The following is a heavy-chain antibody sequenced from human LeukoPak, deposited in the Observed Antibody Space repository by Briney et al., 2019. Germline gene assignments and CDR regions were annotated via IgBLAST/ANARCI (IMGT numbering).Heavy chain of an antibody. Sequence: SGTLSLTCTVTNVAIKNYYWSWIRQSPGERLEWIAYIHYSGTTIYNPSLNSRVTVSLDTSKNQFFLRLDSMTAADTAIYYCARHTVQTLSLFYLWGQGTLVTVSS. D-gene: IGHD1-1*01. CDR1: NVAIKNYY. J-gene: IGHJ5*02. V-gene: IGHV4-59*08. CDR2: IHYSGTT. CDR3: ARHTVQTLSLFYL.